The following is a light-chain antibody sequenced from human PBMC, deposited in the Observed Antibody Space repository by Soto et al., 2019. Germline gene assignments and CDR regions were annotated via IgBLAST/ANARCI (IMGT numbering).Light chain of an antibody. J-gene: IGKJ4*01. Sequence: IVMTQSPATLSVSPGERATLSCRASQSINSNLAWYQQKPGQAPRLLMFRASIRATGFPARFSGSGSGTEFNITIISLQSEDYAIYYCQQYNNWPRATFGGGTKVEIK. V-gene: IGKV3-15*01. CDR1: QSINSN. CDR3: QQYNNWPRAT. CDR2: RAS.